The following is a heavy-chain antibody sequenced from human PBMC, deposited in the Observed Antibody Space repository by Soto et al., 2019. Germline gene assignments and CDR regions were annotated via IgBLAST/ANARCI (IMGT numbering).Heavy chain of an antibody. Sequence: QVQLVQSGAEVKKPGSSVKVSCKASGGTFSSYTISWVRQAPGQGLEWMGRIIPILGIANYAQKFQGRVTITADKSTSTAYMELSSLRSEDTAVYYCARDTTHDYGDYGGDYWGQGTLVTVSS. CDR3: ARDTTHDYGDYGGDY. D-gene: IGHD4-17*01. CDR2: IIPILGIA. CDR1: GGTFSSYT. V-gene: IGHV1-69*08. J-gene: IGHJ4*02.